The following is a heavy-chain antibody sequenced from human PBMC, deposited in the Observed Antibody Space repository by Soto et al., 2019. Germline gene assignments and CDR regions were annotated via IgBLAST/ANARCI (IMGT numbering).Heavy chain of an antibody. D-gene: IGHD6-13*01. CDR3: ARGRESRSIFDY. CDR2: IDSGGNT. V-gene: IGHV3-53*01. CDR1: GFTVSSNY. J-gene: IGHJ4*02. Sequence: PGGSLRLSCAASGFTVSSNYMTWVRQAPGKGLQWVSVIDSGGNTFYADSVKGRFTISGDDSRNTLNLQMDSLRADDTAVYYCARGRESRSIFDYWGLGTLVTVSS.